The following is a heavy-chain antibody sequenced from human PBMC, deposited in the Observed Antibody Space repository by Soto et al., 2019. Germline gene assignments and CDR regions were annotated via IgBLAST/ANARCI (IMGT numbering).Heavy chain of an antibody. J-gene: IGHJ6*02. Sequence: ASVKVSCKASGYTFTSYGISWVRQAPGQGLEWMGWISAYNGNPNYAQKLQGRVTMTTDTSTSTAYMELRSLKSDDTAVYYCARDSGSTSYHYYYYGMDVWGQGTTVTVA. CDR2: ISAYNGNP. CDR1: GYTFTSYG. CDR3: ARDSGSTSYHYYYYGMDV. V-gene: IGHV1-18*04. D-gene: IGHD2-2*01.